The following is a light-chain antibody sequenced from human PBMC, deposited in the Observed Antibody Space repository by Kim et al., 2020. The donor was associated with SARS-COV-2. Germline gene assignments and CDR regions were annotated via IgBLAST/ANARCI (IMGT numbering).Light chain of an antibody. CDR2: GAS. J-gene: IGKJ1*01. CDR3: QRYNIRPQT. CDR1: QSVGSN. V-gene: IGKV3-15*01. Sequence: EIVMTQSPATLSVSPGERATLSCRASQSVGSNLAWYQQKPGQAPRLLIYGASTRATGIPVRFSGSGSGTEFTLTISSLQSEDSAVYYCQRYNIRPQTFGQGTKVEIK.